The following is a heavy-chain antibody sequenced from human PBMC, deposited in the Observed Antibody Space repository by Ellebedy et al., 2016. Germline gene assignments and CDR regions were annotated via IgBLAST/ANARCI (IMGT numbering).Heavy chain of an antibody. V-gene: IGHV3-53*01. Sequence: GGSLRLSCAASGFTVSNNYMSWVRQAPGKGLEWVSVIYSGDSTYYADSVKGRFTISRDNSKNTLYLQMNSLRAEDTAVYYCARDGTIHAFDIWGQGTMVTVSS. CDR2: IYSGDST. D-gene: IGHD3-3*01. CDR3: ARDGTIHAFDI. J-gene: IGHJ3*02. CDR1: GFTVSNNY.